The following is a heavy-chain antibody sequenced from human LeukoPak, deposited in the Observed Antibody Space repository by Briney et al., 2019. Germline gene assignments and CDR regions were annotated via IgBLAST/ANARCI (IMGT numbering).Heavy chain of an antibody. Sequence: PSQTLSLTCTVSGGSISSGGYYWSWIRQHPGKGPEWIGYIYYSGSTYYTPSLKSRVTMLVDTSKNQFSLKLSSVTAADTAVYYCARVGSNKIDYWGQGTLVTVSS. J-gene: IGHJ4*02. V-gene: IGHV4-31*03. CDR2: IYYSGST. CDR3: ARVGSNKIDY. D-gene: IGHD3-16*01. CDR1: GGSISSGGYY.